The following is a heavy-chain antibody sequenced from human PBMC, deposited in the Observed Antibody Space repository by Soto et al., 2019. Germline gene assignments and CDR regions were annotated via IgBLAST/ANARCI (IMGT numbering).Heavy chain of an antibody. J-gene: IGHJ6*02. CDR2: IYYSAST. Sequence: SETLCLTCTVSGGSISSGDYYWSWIRQPPGKGLEWIGYIYYSASTYYNPSLKSRLTISVDKYKNQFSLKLTSVTAADTAVYHCAGGPNYYYYAMDVWGQGTTXTVSS. D-gene: IGHD3-16*01. CDR3: AGGPNYYYYAMDV. CDR1: GGSISSGDYY. V-gene: IGHV4-30-4*01.